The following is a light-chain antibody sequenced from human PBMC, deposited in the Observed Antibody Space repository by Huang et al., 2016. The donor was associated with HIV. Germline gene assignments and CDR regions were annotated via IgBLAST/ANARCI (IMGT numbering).Light chain of an antibody. CDR3: QQYFTTPLA. J-gene: IGKJ4*01. CDR2: AAS. Sequence: IQMTQSPSSLSASVGDRVTITCRASQAISNSLVWYQQKPGQAPKLLLFAASRLDSGVPSRFRGSGSGTDYTLTISSLQPEDFATYYCQQYFTTPLAFGGGTKVEIK. CDR1: QAISNS. V-gene: IGKV1-NL1*01.